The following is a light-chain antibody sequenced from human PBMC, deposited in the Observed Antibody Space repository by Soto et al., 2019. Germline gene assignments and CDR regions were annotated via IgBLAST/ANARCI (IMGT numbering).Light chain of an antibody. Sequence: EIVMTQSPATLSVSPGERATLSCRASQSVSSNLAWYQQKPAQAPRLLIYGASTRATGIPARFSGSGSGTEFTLTISSLQSEDFAVYYCQQYNNWRGTFGQGTKVDIK. CDR2: GAS. V-gene: IGKV3-15*01. J-gene: IGKJ1*01. CDR3: QQYNNWRGT. CDR1: QSVSSN.